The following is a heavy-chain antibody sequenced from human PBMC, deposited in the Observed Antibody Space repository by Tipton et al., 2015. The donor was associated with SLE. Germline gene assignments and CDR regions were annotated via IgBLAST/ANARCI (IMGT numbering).Heavy chain of an antibody. D-gene: IGHD4-17*01. CDR3: ARVVDYGDPSYLFDY. V-gene: IGHV4-34*12. CDR2: IFHSGRS. Sequence: TLPLTCAVDGGSLSGYWWSWIRQPPGKGWEWIGEIFHSGRSNYNPSLKSRITISVDTSKNQFSLKLSSVTAADPAVYYCARVVDYGDPSYLFDYWGQGTLVTVSS. J-gene: IGHJ4*02. CDR1: GGSLSGYW.